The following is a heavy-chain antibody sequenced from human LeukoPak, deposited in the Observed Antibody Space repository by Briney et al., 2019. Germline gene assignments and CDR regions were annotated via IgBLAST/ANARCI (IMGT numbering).Heavy chain of an antibody. CDR3: AGDPPLGYCSSSSCPHLDY. CDR2: ISSSSSFI. Sequence: GGSLRLSCAASGFTFSSYAMSWVRQAPGKGLEWLSSISSSSSFIYYADSVKGRFTISRDNAKNSLYLQMNSLRAEDTAVYYCAGDPPLGYCSSSSCPHLDYWGQGTLVTVSS. CDR1: GFTFSSYA. V-gene: IGHV3-21*01. J-gene: IGHJ4*02. D-gene: IGHD2-2*01.